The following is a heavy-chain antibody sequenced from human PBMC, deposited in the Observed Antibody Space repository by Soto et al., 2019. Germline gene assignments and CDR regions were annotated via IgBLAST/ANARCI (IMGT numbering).Heavy chain of an antibody. D-gene: IGHD4-17*01. CDR3: DRPRAYGLFHPYDI. V-gene: IGHV3-23*01. CDR1: GLAFSTYA. CDR2: FCAVGDII. J-gene: IGHJ3*02. Sequence: SCKASGLAFSTYALWWVRAAQQKGLERVSAFCAVGDIIYYADSVKGRFTISRDNFMNALYLQMNRLRIEDTAVYYCDRPRAYGLFHPYDI.